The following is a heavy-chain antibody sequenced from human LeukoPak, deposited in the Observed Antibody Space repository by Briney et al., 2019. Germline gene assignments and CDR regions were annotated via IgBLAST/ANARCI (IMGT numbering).Heavy chain of an antibody. CDR3: AKDLSGYSSSSACSY. Sequence: GGSLRLSCAASGFTFSSYAMSWVRQAPGKGLEWVSAISGSGGSTYYADPVKGRFTISRDNSKNTLYLQMNSLRAEDTAVYYCAKDLSGYSSSSACSYWGQGTLVTVSS. V-gene: IGHV3-23*01. CDR2: ISGSGGST. D-gene: IGHD6-6*01. J-gene: IGHJ4*02. CDR1: GFTFSSYA.